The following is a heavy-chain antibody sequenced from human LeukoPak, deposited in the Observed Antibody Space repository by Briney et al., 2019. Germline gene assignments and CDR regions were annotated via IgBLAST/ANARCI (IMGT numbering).Heavy chain of an antibody. Sequence: GASVKVSCKASGYTFTGYYMQWVRQAPGQGLEWMGWINPKSGGTNYAQKFQGRLTMTRDTSISPAYMELSRLRSDDTAVYYCARACGGGSCYSGFGNWFDPWGQGTLVTVSS. CDR2: INPKSGGT. V-gene: IGHV1-2*02. D-gene: IGHD2-15*01. J-gene: IGHJ5*02. CDR1: GYTFTGYY. CDR3: ARACGGGSCYSGFGNWFDP.